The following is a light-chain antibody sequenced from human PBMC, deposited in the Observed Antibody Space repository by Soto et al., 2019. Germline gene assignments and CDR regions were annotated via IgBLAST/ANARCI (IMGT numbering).Light chain of an antibody. CDR3: QQSFSIPLT. Sequence: DIVMTQSPDSLAVSLGERATINCKSSQSVLYSSNSKNYLAWYQHKPGQAPTVLIYAASSLQNGVPARFGGSGSGTDFTLTISNLQPEDCAIYYCQQSFSIPLTFGGGTKVDIK. CDR1: QSVLYSSNSKNY. J-gene: IGKJ4*01. V-gene: IGKV4-1*01. CDR2: AAS.